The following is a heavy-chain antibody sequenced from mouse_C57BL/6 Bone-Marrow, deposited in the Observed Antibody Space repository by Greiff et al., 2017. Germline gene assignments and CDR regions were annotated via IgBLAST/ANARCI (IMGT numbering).Heavy chain of an antibody. J-gene: IGHJ1*03. CDR1: GYTFTSYW. V-gene: IGHV1-55*01. Sequence: QVQLQQPGAELVKPGASVKMSCKASGYTFTSYWITWVKQRPGQGLEWIGDIYPGSGSTNYNEKFKSKATLTVDTSSSTAYMQLSSLTSEASAVYYCARPYYGSSYWYFDVWGTGTTVTVSS. CDR3: ARPYYGSSYWYFDV. CDR2: IYPGSGST. D-gene: IGHD1-1*01.